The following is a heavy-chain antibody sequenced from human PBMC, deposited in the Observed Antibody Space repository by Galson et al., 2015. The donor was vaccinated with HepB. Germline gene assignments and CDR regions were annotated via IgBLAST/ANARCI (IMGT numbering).Heavy chain of an antibody. CDR3: AKGDYDYYYYYYMDV. CDR1: GFTFSSYA. V-gene: IGHV3-23*01. Sequence: SLRLSCAASGFTFSSYAMSWVRQAPGKGLEWVSAISGSGGSTYYADSVKGRFTISRDNSKNTLYLQMNSLRAEDTAVYYCAKGDYDYYYYYYMDVWGKGTTVTVSS. D-gene: IGHD4-17*01. CDR2: ISGSGGST. J-gene: IGHJ6*03.